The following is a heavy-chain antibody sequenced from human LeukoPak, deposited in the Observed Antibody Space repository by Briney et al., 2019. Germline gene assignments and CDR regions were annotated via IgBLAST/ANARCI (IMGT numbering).Heavy chain of an antibody. Sequence: ASVKVSCKASGYTFTGYYMHWVRQAPRQGLEWMGWINPNSGGTNYAQKFQGRVTMTRDTSISTAYVEPNRLTSDDTAVYYCAENWFDPWGQGTLVTVSS. J-gene: IGHJ5*02. CDR3: AENWFDP. CDR2: INPNSGGT. V-gene: IGHV1-2*02. CDR1: GYTFTGYY.